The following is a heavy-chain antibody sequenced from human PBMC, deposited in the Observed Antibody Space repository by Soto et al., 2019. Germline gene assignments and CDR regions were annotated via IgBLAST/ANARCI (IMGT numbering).Heavy chain of an antibody. CDR1: GYTFTSYD. CDR3: ASLGEQLVWDY. Sequence: VASVKVSCKASGYTFTSYDINWVRQATGQGLEYLGWMNPNSGNTGYVQKFQGRVTMTRDTSISTAYMELSSLRSEGTAVYYCASLGEQLVWDYWGQGTLVTVSS. CDR2: MNPNSGNT. D-gene: IGHD6-13*01. V-gene: IGHV1-8*01. J-gene: IGHJ4*02.